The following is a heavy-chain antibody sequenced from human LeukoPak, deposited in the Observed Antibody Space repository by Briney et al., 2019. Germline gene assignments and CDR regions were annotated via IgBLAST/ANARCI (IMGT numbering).Heavy chain of an antibody. CDR1: GYTFTGYY. J-gene: IGHJ6*02. CDR2: INPNSGVT. V-gene: IGHV1-2*02. Sequence: RASVKVSCKSSGYTFTGYYLNWVRQAPGQGLDWMGWINPNSGVTDYAQKFQDRVTMTRDTSISTTYMELRSLGSDDTAVYYCARDRAPSEIRPAHYYFYYGLDVWGQGATVTVSS. D-gene: IGHD1-1*01. CDR3: ARDRAPSEIRPAHYYFYYGLDV.